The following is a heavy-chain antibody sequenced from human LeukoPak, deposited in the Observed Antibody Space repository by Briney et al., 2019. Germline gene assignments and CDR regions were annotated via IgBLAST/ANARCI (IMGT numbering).Heavy chain of an antibody. Sequence: SETLSLTCTVSGYSISSGYYWGWIRQPPGKGLEWIGSIYHSGSTYYNPSLKSRVTISVDTSKNQFSLKLSSVTAADTAVYYCARDEDFYYYGMDVWGQGTTVTVSS. D-gene: IGHD2/OR15-2a*01. CDR1: GYSISSGYY. CDR3: ARDEDFYYYGMDV. V-gene: IGHV4-38-2*02. J-gene: IGHJ6*02. CDR2: IYHSGST.